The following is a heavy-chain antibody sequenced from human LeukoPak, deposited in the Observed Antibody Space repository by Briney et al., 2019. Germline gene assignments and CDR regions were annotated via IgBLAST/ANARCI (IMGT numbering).Heavy chain of an antibody. CDR1: GFTFNRYW. CDR2: INSDGRST. D-gene: IGHD2-21*01. CDR3: ARDRCGDICFYGLDV. Sequence: GGSLRLSCAASGFTFNRYWMHWVRQVPGKGLVWVSRINSDGRSTTYADSVKGRFTISGDNSKNTLYLEMNSLRAEDTAVYYCARDRCGDICFYGLDVWGQGTTVSVSS. V-gene: IGHV3-74*01. J-gene: IGHJ6*02.